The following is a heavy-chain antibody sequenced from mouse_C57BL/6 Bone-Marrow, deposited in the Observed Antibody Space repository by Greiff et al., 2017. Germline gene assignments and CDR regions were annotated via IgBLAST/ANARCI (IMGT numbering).Heavy chain of an antibody. J-gene: IGHJ2*01. CDR1: GFTFSSYG. CDR2: ISSGGSYI. CDR3: ERHGTGTNFDY. D-gene: IGHD4-1*01. Sequence: EVQGVESGGDLVKPGGSLKLSCAASGFTFSSYGMSWVRQTPDKRLEWVATISSGGSYIYYPDTVKGRFTISRDNAKNSLYLQMSSLKSEDTAMCYSERHGTGTNFDYWGQGTTLTVSS. V-gene: IGHV5-6*01.